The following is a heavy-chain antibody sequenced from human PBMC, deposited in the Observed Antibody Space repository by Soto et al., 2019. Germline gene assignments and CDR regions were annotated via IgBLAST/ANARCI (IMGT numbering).Heavy chain of an antibody. J-gene: IGHJ1*01. Sequence: ESGGGLVQPGGSLRLSCAASGFTFSSYAMSWVRQAPGKGLEWVSAISGSGGSTYYADSVKGRFTISRDNSKNTLYLQMNSLRAEDTAVYYCAKEDYDFWSGYYRFGYFQHWGQGTLVTVSS. D-gene: IGHD3-3*01. V-gene: IGHV3-23*01. CDR3: AKEDYDFWSGYYRFGYFQH. CDR1: GFTFSSYA. CDR2: ISGSGGST.